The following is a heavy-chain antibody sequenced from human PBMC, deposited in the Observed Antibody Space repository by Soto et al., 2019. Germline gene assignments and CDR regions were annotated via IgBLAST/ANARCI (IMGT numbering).Heavy chain of an antibody. Sequence: QVQLQESGPGLVKPSQTLSLTCTVPGDSSSSGDYYWSWIRQPPGKGLEWIGYIYYSGSTNYNPSLSSRVTISVDTSKNQFSLNLSSVTAADTAVYYCARIVESDYTIDFDLWGRDTLVTVSS. CDR1: GDSSSSGDYY. D-gene: IGHD3-3*01. CDR3: ARIVESDYTIDFDL. J-gene: IGHJ2*01. CDR2: IYYSGST. V-gene: IGHV4-30-4*08.